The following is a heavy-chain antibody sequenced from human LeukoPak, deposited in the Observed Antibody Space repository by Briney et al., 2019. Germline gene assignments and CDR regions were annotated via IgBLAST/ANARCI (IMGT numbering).Heavy chain of an antibody. Sequence: GGSLRLSCAASGFTFSTYETDWVRQAPGKGLEWISYISASGSTAYYAASVRGRFTISRDNAKNSLYLQMNSLRADDTGTYYGVSTGYKWIYSAYWGQGTLVTVSS. D-gene: IGHD5-24*01. CDR3: VSTGYKWIYSAY. CDR1: GFTFSTYE. CDR2: ISASGSTA. V-gene: IGHV3-48*03. J-gene: IGHJ4*02.